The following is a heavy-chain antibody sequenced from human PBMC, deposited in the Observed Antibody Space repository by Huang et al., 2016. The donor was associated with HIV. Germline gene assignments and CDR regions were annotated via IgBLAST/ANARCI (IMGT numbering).Heavy chain of an antibody. D-gene: IGHD2-15*01. CDR2: MYPCDCYI. CDR1: GYAFSNFW. Sequence: EVQLVQSGTEVKKPGESLRISCKASGYAFSNFWIAWVRQMPGKGLEWMGIMYPCDCYIRYSPSVQGQVTISGDKSINTVYLQWSDLRASDTAMYYCARLVGGNPGGGRFDYWGQGSLVSVSS. CDR3: ARLVGGNPGGGRFDY. J-gene: IGHJ4*02. V-gene: IGHV5-51*03.